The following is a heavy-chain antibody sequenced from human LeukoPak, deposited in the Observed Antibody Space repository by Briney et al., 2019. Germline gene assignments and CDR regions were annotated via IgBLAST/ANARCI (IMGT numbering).Heavy chain of an antibody. CDR3: ARSNSSGWFDFDC. Sequence: PSETLSLTCTVSGGSISSYYWSWIRQPAGKGLEWIGRIYTSGSTNDNPSLRSRLTMSVDTSKNQFSLELSSVRAADTAMYYCARSNSSGWFDFDCWGQGTLVTVSS. D-gene: IGHD6-19*01. V-gene: IGHV4-4*07. CDR2: IYTSGST. CDR1: GGSISSYY. J-gene: IGHJ4*02.